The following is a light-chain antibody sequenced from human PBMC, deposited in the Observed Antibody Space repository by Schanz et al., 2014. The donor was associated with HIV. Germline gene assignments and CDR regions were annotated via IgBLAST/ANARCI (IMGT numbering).Light chain of an antibody. CDR1: QSVSSH. Sequence: EIVLTQSPATLSLSPGERATLSCRASQSVSSHLAWYQQKPGQAPRLLIYGASSRATGIPDRFSGSGSGTDFALTISRLEPEDFAIYYCQQYGSSPRTFGQGTRVEV. CDR3: QQYGSSPRT. CDR2: GAS. J-gene: IGKJ1*01. V-gene: IGKV3-20*01.